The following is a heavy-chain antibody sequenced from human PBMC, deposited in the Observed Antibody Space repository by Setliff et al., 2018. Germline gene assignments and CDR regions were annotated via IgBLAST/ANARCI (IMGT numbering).Heavy chain of an antibody. D-gene: IGHD6-13*01. J-gene: IGHJ6*02. CDR1: GGSISSGGYY. CDR2: IYYSGST. CDR3: ARQQQLVIGSTAYYYYGMDV. Sequence: SETLSLTCTVSGGSISSGGYYRSWIRQHPGKGLEWIGYIYYSGSTYYNPSLKSRVTISVDTSKNQFSLKLSSVTAADTAVYYCARQQQLVIGSTAYYYYGMDVWGQGTTVTVSS. V-gene: IGHV4-31*03.